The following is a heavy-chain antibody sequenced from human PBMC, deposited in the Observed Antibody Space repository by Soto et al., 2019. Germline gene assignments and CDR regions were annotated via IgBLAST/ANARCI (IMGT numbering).Heavy chain of an antibody. Sequence: ASVKVSCKASGGTFSSYAISWVRQAPGQGLEWMGGIIPIFGTANYAQKFQGRVTVTADESTSTASMELSSLRSERTAVYYFGRGRGARSGPPYYNGMDVWGKGTTVTVSS. CDR2: IIPIFGTA. V-gene: IGHV1-69*13. D-gene: IGHD3-16*01. J-gene: IGHJ6*04. CDR3: GRGRGARSGPPYYNGMDV. CDR1: GGTFSSYA.